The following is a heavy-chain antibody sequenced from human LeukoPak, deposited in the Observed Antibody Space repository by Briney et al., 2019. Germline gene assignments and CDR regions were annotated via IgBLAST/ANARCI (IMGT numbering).Heavy chain of an antibody. J-gene: IGHJ4*02. CDR1: GGSISSSSYY. CDR2: IYYTGST. Sequence: SETLSLTCTVSGGSISSSSYYWGWVRQPPGKGLEWIGIIYYTGSTYYNPALKSRVTISVDTSKNQFSLKLSSVTAADTAVYYCARDRVAVGGFDYWGQGTLVTVSS. V-gene: IGHV4-39*07. D-gene: IGHD6-19*01. CDR3: ARDRVAVGGFDY.